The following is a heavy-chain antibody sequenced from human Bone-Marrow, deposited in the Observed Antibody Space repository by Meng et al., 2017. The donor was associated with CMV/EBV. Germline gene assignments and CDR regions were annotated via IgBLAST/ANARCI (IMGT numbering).Heavy chain of an antibody. Sequence: GESLKISCAASGFTFSSYSINWVRQAPGKGLEWVSSITSTSSYIYYADSVKGRFTISRDNAKNSLYLQMNSLRAEDTAVYYCARDWSGGNSGFLDFCGQGTPVTVS. CDR3: ARDWSGGNSGFLDF. D-gene: IGHD4-23*01. V-gene: IGHV3-21*01. J-gene: IGHJ4*02. CDR2: ITSTSSYI. CDR1: GFTFSSYS.